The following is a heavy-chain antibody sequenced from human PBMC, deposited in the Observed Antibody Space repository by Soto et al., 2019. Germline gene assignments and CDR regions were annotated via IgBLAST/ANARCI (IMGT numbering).Heavy chain of an antibody. CDR1: GFIFSDHA. CDR3: AQPFGCLGGTCSLAWGYSYYGMEV. Sequence: EGPMLGSGGGLAQPGGSLRLSCAASGFIFSDHAMSWVRQAPGKGLEWVSASSDSGDSTYYADSVKGRFTICRDNPKTALYLQMNRLRDEDPAVYYCAQPFGCLGGTCSLAWGYSYYGMEVWGQGATVIVSS. D-gene: IGHD2-15*01. CDR2: SSDSGDST. J-gene: IGHJ6*02. V-gene: IGHV3-23*01.